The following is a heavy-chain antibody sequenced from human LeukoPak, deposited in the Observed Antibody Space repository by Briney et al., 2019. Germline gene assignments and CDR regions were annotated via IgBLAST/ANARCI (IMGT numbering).Heavy chain of an antibody. J-gene: IGHJ6*02. Sequence: SLRLSCAASGLTFDDSAMHWVRQVPGKGLEWVSGINRSGGTVDYADSVKGRFTISRDNAKNSLYLQMSSLRADDTAVYYCARGGSYRAPDYNYYYGMDVWGQGTTVTVSS. CDR2: INRSGGTV. V-gene: IGHV3-9*01. CDR1: GLTFDDSA. D-gene: IGHD3-16*02. CDR3: ARGGSYRAPDYNYYYGMDV.